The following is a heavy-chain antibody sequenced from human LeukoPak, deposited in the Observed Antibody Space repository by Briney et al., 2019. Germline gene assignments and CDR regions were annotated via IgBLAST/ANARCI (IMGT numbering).Heavy chain of an antibody. J-gene: IGHJ6*02. Sequence: ASVKVSCKAPGYTFTSFGISWVRQAPGQGLEWTGWIGAYNGNTNYAQKFQGRVTMTTDTSTSTAYMELRSLRSDDTAVYYCAREKNYGMDVWGQGTTVTVSS. V-gene: IGHV1-18*01. D-gene: IGHD2/OR15-2a*01. CDR3: AREKNYGMDV. CDR2: IGAYNGNT. CDR1: GYTFTSFG.